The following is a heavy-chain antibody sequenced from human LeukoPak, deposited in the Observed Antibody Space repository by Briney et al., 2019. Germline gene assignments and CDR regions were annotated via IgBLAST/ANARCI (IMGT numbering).Heavy chain of an antibody. J-gene: IGHJ5*02. CDR3: ARDIGTSYNWFDP. CDR2: ISSSGSTI. D-gene: IGHD2-2*01. CDR1: GFTFSDYY. Sequence: PGGSLRLSGAASGFTFSDYYMSWIRQAPGKGLEWVSYISSSGSTIYYADSVKGRFTISRDNAKNSLYLQMNSLRAEDTAVYYCARDIGTSYNWFDPWGQGTLVTVSS. V-gene: IGHV3-11*01.